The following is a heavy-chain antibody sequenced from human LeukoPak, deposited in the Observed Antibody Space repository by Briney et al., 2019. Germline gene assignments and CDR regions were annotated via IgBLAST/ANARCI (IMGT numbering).Heavy chain of an antibody. CDR2: IKSDGSST. V-gene: IGHV3-74*01. J-gene: IGHJ4*02. CDR1: GFTFSSFW. Sequence: GGSLRLSCAASGFTFSSFWMHWVRQAPGKGLGWVSRIKSDGSSTSYADSVKGRFTISRDNAKNTLYLQMNSLRVEDTAVYYCARENWGDWGQGTLVTVSS. CDR3: ARENWGD. D-gene: IGHD7-27*01.